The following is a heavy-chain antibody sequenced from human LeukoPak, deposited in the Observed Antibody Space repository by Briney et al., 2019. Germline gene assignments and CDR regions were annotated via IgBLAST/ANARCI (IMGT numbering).Heavy chain of an antibody. Sequence: SGPTLVKPTQTLTLTCTFSDFSLSTRGAGVGWIRQPPGKALEWLALIFWDDDKTYRPSLRSRLTITKDTSKNQEVLTMTNMDPVDTGTYYCAHRLRALSMTDTFDIWGQGTMVTVSS. J-gene: IGHJ3*02. CDR1: DFSLSTRGAG. CDR3: AHRLRALSMTDTFDI. V-gene: IGHV2-5*02. CDR2: IFWDDDK. D-gene: IGHD3-22*01.